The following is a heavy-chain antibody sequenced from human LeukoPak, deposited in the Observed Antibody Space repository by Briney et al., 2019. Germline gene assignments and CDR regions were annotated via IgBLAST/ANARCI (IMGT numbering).Heavy chain of an antibody. J-gene: IGHJ4*02. D-gene: IGHD3-16*02. V-gene: IGHV4-34*01. Sequence: PSETLSLTCAIYGGSFSDNYWSWIRQPPGKGLEWIGEINQSGTTNYNPSLKSPVTISVDTSTNQFSLKLSSVTAADTAVYYCARTSESPYDYVWGSDQLPYLFDYWGQGTLVTVSS. CDR2: INQSGTT. CDR3: ARTSESPYDYVWGSDQLPYLFDY. CDR1: GGSFSDNY.